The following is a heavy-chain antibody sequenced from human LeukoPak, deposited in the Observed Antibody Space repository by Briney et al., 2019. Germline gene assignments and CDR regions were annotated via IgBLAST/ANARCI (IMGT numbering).Heavy chain of an antibody. CDR3: AKDGTTVVRGLFDK. V-gene: IGHV3-21*04. J-gene: IGHJ3*02. D-gene: IGHD4-23*01. CDR1: GXTFSSYS. CDR2: ISSSSSYI. Sequence: GGSLRLSWAASGXTFSSYSMNWVRQAPGKGLEWVSSISSSSSYIYYADSVKGRFTISRDNSKNTLYLLINSLRAEDTAVYYCAKDGTTVVRGLFDKWGPGTMVTVSS.